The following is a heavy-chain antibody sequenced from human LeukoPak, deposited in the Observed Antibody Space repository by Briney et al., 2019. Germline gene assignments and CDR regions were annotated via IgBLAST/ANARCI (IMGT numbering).Heavy chain of an antibody. CDR1: GGPTSTSEYY. CDR3: ASYERSRFFYYFDN. J-gene: IGHJ4*02. CDR2: IYFTGTP. D-gene: IGHD3-22*01. Sequence: SETLSLTCTVSGGPTSTSEYYWRWLRQPPGKGLEWFGSIYFTGTPYYNSSFKSRATISGDTSKNQYFLSLRSMTASDAAVYYCASYERSRFFYYFDNWGQGVQVTVSS. V-gene: IGHV4-39*01.